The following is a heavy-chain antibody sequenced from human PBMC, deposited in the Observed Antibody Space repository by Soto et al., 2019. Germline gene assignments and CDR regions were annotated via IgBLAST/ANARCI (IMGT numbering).Heavy chain of an antibody. CDR3: ARESPYSNTWFAN. V-gene: IGHV3-53*01. CDR2: IYSGGHT. D-gene: IGHD6-13*01. CDR1: GFSVSSNY. J-gene: IGHJ5*02. Sequence: GGSLRLSCAASGFSVSSNYMSWVRQAPGKGLEWVSIIYSGGHTYYADSVKGRFTISRDNSENTLYLQMNSLRAEDTAVYYCARESPYSNTWFANWGQGTLVTVSS.